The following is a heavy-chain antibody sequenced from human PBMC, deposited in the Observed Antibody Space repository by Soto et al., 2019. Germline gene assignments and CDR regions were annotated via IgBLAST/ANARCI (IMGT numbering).Heavy chain of an antibody. CDR3: ARARWELLCFDY. Sequence: ASVKVSFKASGYTFTSYAMHWVRQAPGQRLEWMGWINAGNGNTKYSQKFQGRVTITRDTSASTAYMELSSLRSEDTAVYYCARARWELLCFDYWGQGTLVTVSS. V-gene: IGHV1-3*01. CDR1: GYTFTSYA. D-gene: IGHD1-26*01. J-gene: IGHJ4*02. CDR2: INAGNGNT.